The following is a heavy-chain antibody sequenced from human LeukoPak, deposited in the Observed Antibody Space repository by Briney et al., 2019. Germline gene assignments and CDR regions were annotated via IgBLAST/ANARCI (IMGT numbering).Heavy chain of an antibody. J-gene: IGHJ4*02. CDR3: ARIGRSGGSCVFDY. Sequence: PSETLSLTCAVYGGPFGVYYWSWVRQPPGKGLEWIGEINHSGSTNYNPSLKSRVTISVDTSKNQFSLKLSSVTAADTAVYYCARIGRSGGSCVFDYWGQGTLVTVSS. CDR1: GGPFGVYY. V-gene: IGHV4-34*01. D-gene: IGHD2-15*01. CDR2: INHSGST.